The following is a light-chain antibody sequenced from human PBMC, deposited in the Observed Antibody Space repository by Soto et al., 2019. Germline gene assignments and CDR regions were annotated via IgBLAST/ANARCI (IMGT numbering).Light chain of an antibody. Sequence: EIGLTLSPGTLSLSPGERATLSCRASQSVSSSYLAWYQQKPGQAPRLLIYGASSRATGIPDRFSGSGSGTHFTLTISSVEPEDFASYYCQQIYSTPITFGQGTRLEIK. V-gene: IGKV3-20*01. J-gene: IGKJ5*01. CDR1: QSVSSSY. CDR3: QQIYSTPIT. CDR2: GAS.